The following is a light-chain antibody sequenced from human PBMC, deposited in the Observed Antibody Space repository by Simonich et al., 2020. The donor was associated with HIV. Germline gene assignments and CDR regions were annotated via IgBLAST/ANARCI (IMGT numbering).Light chain of an antibody. CDR3: VLYMGSGISV. J-gene: IGLJ3*02. Sequence: QTVVTQEPSFSVSPGGTVTLTCDLSSGSVSTYNYPSWYQQTPGQAPRTLIYSTNTRSSGVPDSFSGSIRGNKAALTITGAQADDESHYYCVLYMGSGISVFGGGTKLTVL. CDR2: STN. CDR1: SGSVSTYNY. V-gene: IGLV8-61*01.